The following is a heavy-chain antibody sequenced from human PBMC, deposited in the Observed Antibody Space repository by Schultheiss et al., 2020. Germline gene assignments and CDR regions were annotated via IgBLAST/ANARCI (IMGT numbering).Heavy chain of an antibody. CDR3: ARLQRDSSGWYFDY. D-gene: IGHD6-19*01. V-gene: IGHV5-51*01. Sequence: GGSLRLSCKGSGYSFTSYWIGWVRQMPGKGLEWMGIIYPGDSDTRYSPSFQGQVTISADKSISTAYLQWSSLKASDTAMYYCARLQRDSSGWYFDYWGQGTLVTVSS. CDR1: GYSFTSYW. J-gene: IGHJ4*02. CDR2: IYPGDSDT.